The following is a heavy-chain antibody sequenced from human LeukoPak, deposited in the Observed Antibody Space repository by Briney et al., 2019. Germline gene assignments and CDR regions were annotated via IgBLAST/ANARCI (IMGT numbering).Heavy chain of an antibody. CDR1: GFTFTSSA. D-gene: IGHD6-19*01. Sequence: ASVKVSCKASGFTFTSSAMQWVRQARGQRLEWIGWIVVGSGNTNYAQKFQERVTITRDMSTSTAYMELRSLRSDDTAVYYCAREAVAGMWLDYWGQGTLVTVSS. CDR3: AREAVAGMWLDY. J-gene: IGHJ4*02. V-gene: IGHV1-58*02. CDR2: IVVGSGNT.